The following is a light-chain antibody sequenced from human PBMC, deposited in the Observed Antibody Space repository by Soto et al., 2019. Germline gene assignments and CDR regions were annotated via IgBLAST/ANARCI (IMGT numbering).Light chain of an antibody. CDR1: QSVLYNSNNKNH. J-gene: IGKJ3*01. CDR3: QQFYSLPLT. Sequence: DIVMTQSPDSLAVPLGERATINCKSSQSVLYNSNNKNHLAWYQQKPGQPPKLLIYWASTRESGVPDRFSGSGSGTDFTLTISSLQAEDVAVYYCQQFYSLPLTFGPGTKVDI. V-gene: IGKV4-1*01. CDR2: WAS.